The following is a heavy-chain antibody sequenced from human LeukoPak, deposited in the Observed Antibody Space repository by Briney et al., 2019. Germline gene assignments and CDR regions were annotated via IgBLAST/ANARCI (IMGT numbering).Heavy chain of an antibody. CDR1: GYSLNSSYY. D-gene: IGHD3-10*01. V-gene: IGHV4-38-2*02. CDR3: ARSPYGSGSYYNGPQIPDY. Sequence: PSETLSLTCSVSGYSLNSSYYWGWIRQPPGKWLEWIGSIYHSGSTYYNPSLKSRVTISVDTSKNQFSLKLSSVTAADTAVYYCARSPYGSGSYYNGPQIPDYWGQGTLVTASS. J-gene: IGHJ4*02. CDR2: IYHSGST.